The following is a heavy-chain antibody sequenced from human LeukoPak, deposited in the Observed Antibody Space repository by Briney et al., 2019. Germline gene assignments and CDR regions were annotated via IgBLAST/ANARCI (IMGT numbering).Heavy chain of an antibody. J-gene: IGHJ4*02. CDR2: INPNSGGT. D-gene: IGHD3-22*01. V-gene: IGHV1-2*02. CDR3: ARDLGYDSSGYYPDY. CDR1: GYTFTGYY. Sequence: ASVKVSCKASGYTFTGYYMHWVRQAPGQGLEWMGWINPNSGGTNYVQKFQGRVTMTRDTSISTAYMELSRLRSDDTAVYYCARDLGYDSSGYYPDYWGQGTLVTVSS.